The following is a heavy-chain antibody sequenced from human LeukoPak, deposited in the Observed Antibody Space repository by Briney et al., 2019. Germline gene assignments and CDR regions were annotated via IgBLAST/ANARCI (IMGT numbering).Heavy chain of an antibody. CDR1: GFTFNKYA. Sequence: PGGSLRLSCAASGFTFNKYAMSWVRQAPGKGLEWVSGLSGSGVSTYYADSVKGRFTTSRDNSKNTLYLQMNSLRAEDTAIYYCAKRYTRGDVGYYYYMDVWGKGTTVTVSS. D-gene: IGHD2-2*03. V-gene: IGHV3-23*01. CDR2: LSGSGVST. CDR3: AKRYTRGDVGYYYYMDV. J-gene: IGHJ6*03.